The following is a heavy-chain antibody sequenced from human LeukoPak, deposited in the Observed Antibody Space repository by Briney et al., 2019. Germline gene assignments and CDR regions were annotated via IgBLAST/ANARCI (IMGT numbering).Heavy chain of an antibody. D-gene: IGHD4-17*01. CDR3: ARDAGAFGDYIPT. V-gene: IGHV4-59*01. J-gene: IGHJ4*02. CDR2: IDDSGST. Sequence: PSETLSLTCNVSGGSISTYYWSWIRQPPRKGLEWSGYIDDSGSTNYNPSLKSRVTISIDTSKNHFSLKLSSVTAADTAVYFCARDAGAFGDYIPTWGQGTLVSVSS. CDR1: GGSISTYY.